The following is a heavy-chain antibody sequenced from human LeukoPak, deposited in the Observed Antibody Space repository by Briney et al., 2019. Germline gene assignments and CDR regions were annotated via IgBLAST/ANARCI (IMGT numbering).Heavy chain of an antibody. V-gene: IGHV4-4*07. CDR1: GGSISGYY. Sequence: SQILALNCTVSGGSISGYYWSLIRQPACQALDLIGRIYTSGSINYNPSLKSRVTMSVDTSKNQISLKLSSVTAADTAVYYCARDRNYYDSSGWTPFDYCGQGALVTVSS. CDR2: IYTSGSI. J-gene: IGHJ4*02. D-gene: IGHD3-22*01. CDR3: ARDRNYYDSSGWTPFDY.